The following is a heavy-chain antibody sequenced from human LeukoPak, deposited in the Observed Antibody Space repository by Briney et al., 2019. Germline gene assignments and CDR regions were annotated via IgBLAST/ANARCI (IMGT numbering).Heavy chain of an antibody. CDR2: IKQDGSEK. V-gene: IGHV3-7*01. CDR1: EFTFTTYW. Sequence: GGSLRLSCVASEFTFTTYWMSWVRQAPGKGLEWVANIKQDGSEKYYVDSVKGRFTISRDNAKNSLFLQMNGLRVEDTAVYYCARSGYCSGGTCYEDFDHWGQGTPVTVSS. D-gene: IGHD2-15*01. J-gene: IGHJ4*02. CDR3: ARSGYCSGGTCYEDFDH.